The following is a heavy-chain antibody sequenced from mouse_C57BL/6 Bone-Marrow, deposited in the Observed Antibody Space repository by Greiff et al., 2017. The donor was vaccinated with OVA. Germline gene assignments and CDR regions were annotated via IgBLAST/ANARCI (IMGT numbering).Heavy chain of an antibody. CDR2: INYDGSST. Sequence: EVQRVESEGGLVQPGSSMKLSCTASGFTFSDYYMAWVRQVPEKGLEWVANINYDGSSTYYLDSLKSRFIISRDNAKNILYLQMSSLKSEDTATYYCARSDGYYLDYWGQGTTLTVSS. D-gene: IGHD2-3*01. CDR1: GFTFSDYY. CDR3: ARSDGYYLDY. J-gene: IGHJ2*01. V-gene: IGHV5-16*01.